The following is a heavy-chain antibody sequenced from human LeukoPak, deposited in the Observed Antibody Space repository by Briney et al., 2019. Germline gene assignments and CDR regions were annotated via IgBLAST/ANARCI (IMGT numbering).Heavy chain of an antibody. CDR3: ARSNGWYLDY. J-gene: IGHJ4*02. CDR1: GFTFSSYS. Sequence: PGGSLRLSCAASGFTFSSYSMNWVRQAPGKGLEWVAVITSDGTNEYYADAVKGRFTISRDNSKTTLYLHMNSLRVEDTAVYYCARSNGWYLDYWGQGTLVTVSS. D-gene: IGHD6-19*01. CDR2: ITSDGTNE. V-gene: IGHV3-30*03.